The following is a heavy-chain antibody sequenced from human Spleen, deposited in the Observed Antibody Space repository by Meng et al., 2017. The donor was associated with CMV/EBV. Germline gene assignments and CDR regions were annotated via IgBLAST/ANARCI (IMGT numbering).Heavy chain of an antibody. V-gene: IGHV4-39*07. D-gene: IGHD6-13*01. Sequence: QLQLQESGPGLVKPSETLSLTCTVSGGSISSSSYYWGWIRQPSGKGLEWIGSIYYSGSTYYNPSLKSRVTISVDTSKNQFSLKLSSVTAADTAVYYCARFSSSSWYVGWFDPWGQGTLVTVSS. CDR1: GGSISSSSYY. CDR2: IYYSGST. J-gene: IGHJ5*02. CDR3: ARFSSSSWYVGWFDP.